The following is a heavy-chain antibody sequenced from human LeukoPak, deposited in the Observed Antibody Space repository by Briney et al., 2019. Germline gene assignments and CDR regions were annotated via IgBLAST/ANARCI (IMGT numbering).Heavy chain of an antibody. Sequence: GSLRLSCAASGFTFSSYAMSWVRQPPGKGLEWIGEINHSGSTNYNPSLKSRVTISVDTSKNQFSLKLSSVTAADTAVYYCARGLAAAGFWGQGTLVTVSS. D-gene: IGHD6-13*01. CDR3: ARGLAAAGF. CDR2: INHSGST. CDR1: GFTFSSYA. V-gene: IGHV4-34*01. J-gene: IGHJ4*02.